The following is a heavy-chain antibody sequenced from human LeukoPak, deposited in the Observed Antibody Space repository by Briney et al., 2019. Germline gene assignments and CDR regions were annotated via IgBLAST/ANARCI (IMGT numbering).Heavy chain of an antibody. CDR3: ARDWLVRFLGGEGEAFDI. D-gene: IGHD3-3*01. CDR2: ISSSSSTI. J-gene: IGHJ3*02. CDR1: GFTFSSYS. V-gene: IGHV3-48*01. Sequence: GGSLRLSCAASGFTFSSYSMNWVRQAPGKGLEWVSYISSSSSTIYYADSVKGRFTISRDNAKNSLYLQMNSLRAEDTAVYYCARDWLVRFLGGEGEAFDIWGQGTMVTVSS.